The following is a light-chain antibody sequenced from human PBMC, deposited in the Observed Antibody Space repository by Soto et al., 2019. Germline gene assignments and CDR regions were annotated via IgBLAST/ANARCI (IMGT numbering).Light chain of an antibody. CDR2: DVS. V-gene: IGLV2-11*01. Sequence: QSLLTQPGSVSGSPGQSVTISCTGTISDVGGYNYVSWYQQHPGKAPKLMIYDVSKLPSGVPDRFSGCKSGNTASLTISGLQAEDEGDYYCCSYAGSSVYVFGTWTKVTVL. J-gene: IGLJ1*01. CDR3: CSYAGSSVYV. CDR1: ISDVGGYNY.